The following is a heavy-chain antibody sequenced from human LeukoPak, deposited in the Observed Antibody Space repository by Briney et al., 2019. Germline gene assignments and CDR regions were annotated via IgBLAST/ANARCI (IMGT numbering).Heavy chain of an antibody. D-gene: IGHD1-26*01. CDR1: GGSISSYY. V-gene: IGHV4-59*05. J-gene: IGHJ1*01. CDR3: ARHARGSYSAEYFQH. Sequence: SETLSLTCTVSGGSISSYYWSWIRQPPGKGLEWIGSIYYSGSTYYNPSLKSRVTISVDTSKNQFSLKLSSVTAADTAVYYCARHARGSYSAEYFQHWGQGTVVTVSS. CDR2: IYYSGST.